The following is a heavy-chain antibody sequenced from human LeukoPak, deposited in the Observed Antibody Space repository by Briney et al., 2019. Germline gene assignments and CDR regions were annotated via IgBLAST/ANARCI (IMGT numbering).Heavy chain of an antibody. V-gene: IGHV1-8*01. CDR1: GFTFTSYD. J-gene: IGHJ5*02. D-gene: IGHD3-10*01. CDR2: MNPQNGNT. Sequence: ASVKVSCKASGFTFTSYDINWVRQASGQGLEWMDWMNPQNGNTGYAQKFQGRVTMTRDTSISTAYMELRGLRSDDTAVYYCVRDGEGVAISVNYWFDPWGQGALVIVSS. CDR3: VRDGEGVAISVNYWFDP.